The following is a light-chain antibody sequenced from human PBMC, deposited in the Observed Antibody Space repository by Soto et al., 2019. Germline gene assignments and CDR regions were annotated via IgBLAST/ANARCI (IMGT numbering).Light chain of an antibody. J-gene: IGKJ2*01. CDR2: GSS. CDR1: QSVDSIY. Sequence: EIVLTQSPVTVSLSPGERATLSCRASQSVDSIYLGWYQQKPGQAPRLLIFGSSTRATGIPDRFSGSGSGKVFPLTISRLEPEDFAVYYCQHFGRSLYTFGQGTKLEIK. CDR3: QHFGRSLYT. V-gene: IGKV3-20*01.